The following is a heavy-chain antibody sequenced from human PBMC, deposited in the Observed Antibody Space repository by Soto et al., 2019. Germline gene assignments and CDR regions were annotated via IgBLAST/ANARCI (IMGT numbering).Heavy chain of an antibody. CDR2: ISGSGSNP. Sequence: EVQVFESGGGLVQPGGSLRLSCAASGFTFSSYAMSWVRQAPGHGLEWVSSISGSGSNPYYADSVNGRFTISRDNSKHTLYLQLNSLRAEDTALYYGAKTASMTILDFFDPWGQGTLVTVSS. CDR1: GFTFSSYA. D-gene: IGHD4-17*01. V-gene: IGHV3-23*01. CDR3: AKTASMTILDFFDP. J-gene: IGHJ5*02.